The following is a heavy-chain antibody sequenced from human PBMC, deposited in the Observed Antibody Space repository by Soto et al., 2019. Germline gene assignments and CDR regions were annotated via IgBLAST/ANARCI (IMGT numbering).Heavy chain of an antibody. Sequence: SVKVSCKASGGTFSSYAISWVRQAPGQGLEWMGGIIPIFGTANYAQKFQGRVTITADESTSTAYMELSSPRSEDTAVYYCASNRIAAAGLGGYYYYGMDVWGQGTTVTVSS. CDR3: ASNRIAAAGLGGYYYYGMDV. D-gene: IGHD6-13*01. V-gene: IGHV1-69*13. CDR2: IIPIFGTA. CDR1: GGTFSSYA. J-gene: IGHJ6*02.